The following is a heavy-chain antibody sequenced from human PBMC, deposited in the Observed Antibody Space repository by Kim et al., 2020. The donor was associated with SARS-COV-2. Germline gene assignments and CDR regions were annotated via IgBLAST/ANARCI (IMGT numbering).Heavy chain of an antibody. Sequence: GGSLRLSCAASGFTFSTSNMNWVRRAPGKGLEWVSYISTSSGTIYYADSVKGRFTVSRDNAKNSLYLQMNIRRAEDTAVYHCATGGVGYCGQGTLVTVSS. CDR3: ATGGVGY. V-gene: IGHV3-48*01. D-gene: IGHD1-26*01. CDR1: GFTFSTSN. J-gene: IGHJ4*02. CDR2: ISTSSGTI.